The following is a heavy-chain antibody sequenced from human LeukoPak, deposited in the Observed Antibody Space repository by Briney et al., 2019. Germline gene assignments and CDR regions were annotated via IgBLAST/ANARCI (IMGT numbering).Heavy chain of an antibody. CDR2: ISGSGGST. D-gene: IGHD3-10*01. CDR3: AKARITMVRGVVDY. CDR1: GFTFSSYS. Sequence: GGSLRLSCAASGFTFSSYSMNWVRQAPGKGLEWVSAISGSGGSTYYADSVKGRFTISRDNSKNTLYLQMNSLRAEDTAVYYCAKARITMVRGVVDYWGQGTLVTVSS. J-gene: IGHJ4*02. V-gene: IGHV3-23*01.